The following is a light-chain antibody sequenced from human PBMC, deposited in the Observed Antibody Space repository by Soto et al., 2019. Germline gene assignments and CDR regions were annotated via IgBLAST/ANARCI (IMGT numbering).Light chain of an antibody. Sequence: EIVLTQSPGTLSLSPGERATLSCRASQSVSSSYLAWYQQKPGQAPRLLIYGASSRATGIADRFSGSGSGTDFTLTISRLEPEDFAVYYCQQYSSSPLFGFGPGTKVDIK. V-gene: IGKV3-20*01. CDR2: GAS. CDR3: QQYSSSPLFG. CDR1: QSVSSSY. J-gene: IGKJ3*01.